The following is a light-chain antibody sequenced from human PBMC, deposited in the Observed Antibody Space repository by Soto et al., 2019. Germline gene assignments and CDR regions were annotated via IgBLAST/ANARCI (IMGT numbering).Light chain of an antibody. V-gene: IGLV2-14*03. Sequence: QPVLTQAASVSGSPGQSITISCTGTSSDVGAYNYVSWYQQHPGKAPKLMIYDVSNRPSGVSNRFSGSKSGNTASLTISGLQAEDEADYYCGSYTSSSSYVFGTGTKLTVL. CDR2: DVS. CDR1: SSDVGAYNY. J-gene: IGLJ1*01. CDR3: GSYTSSSSYV.